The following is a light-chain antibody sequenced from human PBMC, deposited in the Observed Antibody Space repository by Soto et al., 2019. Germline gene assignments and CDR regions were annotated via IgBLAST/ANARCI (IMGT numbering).Light chain of an antibody. Sequence: DIQMTQSPSSLSASVGDRVTITCRASQSISTYLNWYQQKPGKAPKLLICGASSLQGGVPSRFSGSGSGTDFTLTISSLQPEDFATYYCQQSSSIPITFGQGTRLEIK. V-gene: IGKV1-39*01. CDR2: GAS. J-gene: IGKJ5*01. CDR3: QQSSSIPIT. CDR1: QSISTY.